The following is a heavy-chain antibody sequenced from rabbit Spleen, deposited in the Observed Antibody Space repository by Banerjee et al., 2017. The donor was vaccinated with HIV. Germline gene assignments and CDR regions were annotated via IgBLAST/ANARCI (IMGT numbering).Heavy chain of an antibody. D-gene: IGHD3-1*01. Sequence: QEQLVESGGGLVKPGASLTLICTASGFSFSSGYDMCWVRQAPGKGLEWIGCINTATGKDVYASWAKGRFTISTTSSTTVILQMTSLTAADTATYFCVRDTWHFKLWGPGTLVTVS. CDR1: GFSFSSGYD. CDR2: INTATGKD. V-gene: IGHV1S45*01. J-gene: IGHJ4*01. CDR3: VRDTWHFKL.